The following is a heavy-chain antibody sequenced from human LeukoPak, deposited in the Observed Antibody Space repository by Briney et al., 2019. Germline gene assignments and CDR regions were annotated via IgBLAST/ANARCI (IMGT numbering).Heavy chain of an antibody. CDR3: AKSVGSGSYYNNDC. CDR1: GFTFSSYW. J-gene: IGHJ4*02. Sequence: GGSLRLSCAASGFTFSSYWMTWVRQAPGQGLEWVSGITSGGGTYYADSVKGRFTISRDNSKNTLYVQTYSLRAEDTALYYCAKSVGSGSYYNNDCWGQGTLVTVSS. V-gene: IGHV3-23*01. CDR2: ITSGGGT. D-gene: IGHD3-10*01.